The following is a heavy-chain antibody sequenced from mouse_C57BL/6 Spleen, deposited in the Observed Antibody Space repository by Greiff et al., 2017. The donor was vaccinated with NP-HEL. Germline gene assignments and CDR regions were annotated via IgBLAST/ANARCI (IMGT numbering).Heavy chain of an antibody. CDR3: AIPSGTGDY. CDR2: INPNNGGT. J-gene: IGHJ2*01. V-gene: IGHV1-26*01. Sequence: EVQLQQSGPELVKPGASVKISCKASGYTFTDYYMNWVKQSHGKSLEWIGDINPNNGGTSYNQKFKGKATLTVDKYSSTAYMELRSLTSEDSAVYYCAIPSGTGDYWGQGTTLTVSS. CDR1: GYTFTDYY. D-gene: IGHD3-3*01.